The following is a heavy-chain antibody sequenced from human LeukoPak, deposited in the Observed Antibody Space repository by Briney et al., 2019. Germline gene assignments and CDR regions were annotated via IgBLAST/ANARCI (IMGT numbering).Heavy chain of an antibody. Sequence: SETLSLTCAVYGGSSSGYYWSWIRQPAGKGLEWIGRIYTSGSTNYNPSLKSRVTMSVDTSKNQFSLKLSSVTAADTAVYYCARDTLAAAGNYYYYYMDVWGRGTTVTISS. J-gene: IGHJ6*03. CDR2: IYTSGST. CDR3: ARDTLAAAGNYYYYYMDV. CDR1: GGSSSGYY. V-gene: IGHV4-4*07. D-gene: IGHD6-13*01.